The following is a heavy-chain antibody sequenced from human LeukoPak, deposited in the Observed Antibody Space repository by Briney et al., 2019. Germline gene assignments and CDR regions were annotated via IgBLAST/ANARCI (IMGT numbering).Heavy chain of an antibody. CDR3: ARVCSTSYYKGGVFDY. J-gene: IGHJ4*02. D-gene: IGHD2-2*02. Sequence: GASVRVSCKTSSYTFTSYDISWVRQAPGQGLEWMGWISAYNGNTNYAQNLQGRVTMTTDTSTSTAYMELRSLISDDTAVYYCARVCSTSYYKGGVFDYWGQGTLVTVSS. V-gene: IGHV1-18*01. CDR2: ISAYNGNT. CDR1: SYTFTSYD.